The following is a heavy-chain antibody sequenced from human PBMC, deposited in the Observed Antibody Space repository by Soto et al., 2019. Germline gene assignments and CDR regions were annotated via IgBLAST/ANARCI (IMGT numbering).Heavy chain of an antibody. CDR1: GFTFSSYG. Sequence: PGGSLRLSCAASGFTFSSYGMHWVRQAPGKGLEWVAVISYDGSNKYYADSVKGRFTISRDNSKNTLYLQMNSLRAEDTAVYYCAKAGSSWHESFAFDYWGQGTLVTVSS. J-gene: IGHJ4*02. V-gene: IGHV3-30*18. CDR3: AKAGSSWHESFAFDY. CDR2: ISYDGSNK. D-gene: IGHD6-13*01.